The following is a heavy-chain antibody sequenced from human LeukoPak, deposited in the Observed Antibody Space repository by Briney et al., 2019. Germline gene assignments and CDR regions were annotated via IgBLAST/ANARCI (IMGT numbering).Heavy chain of an antibody. V-gene: IGHV3-7*03. D-gene: IGHD3-22*01. CDR2: INEDGSEK. CDR1: GFTFRSYW. CDR3: AKVRGSSGYSYYFDY. J-gene: IGHJ4*02. Sequence: GGSLRLSCEVSGFTFRSYWMNWVRQAPGKGLEWVANINEDGSEKNYVDSVKGRFTISRDNSKNTLYLHMSSLRAEDTAVYYCAKVRGSSGYSYYFDYWGQGTLVTVSS.